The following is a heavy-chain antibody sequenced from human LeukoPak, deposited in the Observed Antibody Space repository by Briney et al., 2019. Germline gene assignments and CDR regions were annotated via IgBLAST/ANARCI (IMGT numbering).Heavy chain of an antibody. Sequence: EASVKVSCKASGGTFSSYAISWVRQAPGQGLEWMGGIIPIFGTANYAQKFQGRVTITADESTSTAYMELSSLRSDDTAVYYCVRAHYDILTGPGPHDYWGQGTLVTVSS. CDR1: GGTFSSYA. CDR2: IIPIFGTA. CDR3: VRAHYDILTGPGPHDY. J-gene: IGHJ4*02. V-gene: IGHV1-69*13. D-gene: IGHD3-9*01.